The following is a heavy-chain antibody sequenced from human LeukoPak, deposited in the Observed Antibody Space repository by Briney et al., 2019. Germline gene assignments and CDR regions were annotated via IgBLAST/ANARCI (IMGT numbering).Heavy chain of an antibody. J-gene: IGHJ3*02. Sequence: PGGSLRLSCAASGFTFSSYAMHWVRQAPGKGLEYVSAISSNGGSTYYANSVKGRFTISRDNSKNTLYLQMGSLRAEDMAVYYCARVEWELQPATGAFDIWGQGTMVTVSS. V-gene: IGHV3-64*01. D-gene: IGHD1-26*01. CDR1: GFTFSSYA. CDR3: ARVEWELQPATGAFDI. CDR2: ISSNGGST.